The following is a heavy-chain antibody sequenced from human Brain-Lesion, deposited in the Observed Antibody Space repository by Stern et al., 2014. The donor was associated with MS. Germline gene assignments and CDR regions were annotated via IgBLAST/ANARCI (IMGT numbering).Heavy chain of an antibody. CDR3: ARGHIPYAYNYLFDY. CDR2: AWYDGSTA. J-gene: IGHJ4*02. CDR1: GFTFSSYG. V-gene: IGHV3-33*01. Sequence: QVPLVQSGGGVVQPGTSLRLSCAASGFTFSSYGMHWVRQAPGQGLEWVALAWYDGSTAYYTNSVKGRFTISRDNSKNTLSLQMNSLTAEDTAVYYCARGHIPYAYNYLFDYWGQGTLVTVSS. D-gene: IGHD5-24*01.